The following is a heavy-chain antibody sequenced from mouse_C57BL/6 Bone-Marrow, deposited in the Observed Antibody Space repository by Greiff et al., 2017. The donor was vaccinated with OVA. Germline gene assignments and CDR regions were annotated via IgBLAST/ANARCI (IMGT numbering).Heavy chain of an antibody. CDR3: ARGHYYGSSIDY. CDR1: GYAFSSSW. J-gene: IGHJ2*01. V-gene: IGHV1-82*01. Sequence: VQLQQPGAELVRPGSSVKLSCKASGYAFSSSWMNWVKQRPGKGLEWIGRIYPGDGDTNYNGKFKGKATLTADKSSSTAYMQLSSLTSEDSAVYFCARGHYYGSSIDYWGQGTTLTVSS. D-gene: IGHD1-1*01. CDR2: IYPGDGDT.